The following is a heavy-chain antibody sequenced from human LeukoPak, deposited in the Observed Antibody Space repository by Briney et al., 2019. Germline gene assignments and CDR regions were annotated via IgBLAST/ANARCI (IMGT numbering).Heavy chain of an antibody. Sequence: GGSLRLSCVASGFTFSSYGMHWVRQAPGKGLEWVAVISNDGSNKYYADSVKGRFTISRDNSKNTLYLQMNSLRAEDTAVYYCARGRDYSNPDYWGQGTLVTVSS. D-gene: IGHD4-11*01. J-gene: IGHJ4*02. CDR1: GFTFSSYG. V-gene: IGHV3-30*03. CDR3: ARGRDYSNPDY. CDR2: ISNDGSNK.